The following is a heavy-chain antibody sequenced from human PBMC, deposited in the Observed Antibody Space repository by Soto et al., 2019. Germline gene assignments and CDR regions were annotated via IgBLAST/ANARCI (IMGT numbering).Heavy chain of an antibody. Sequence: GASVKVSCKASGYTFTSYAMHWVRQAPGQRLEWMGWINAGNGNTKYSQKFQGRVTITRDTSASTAYMELSSLRSEDTAVYYCARYLLVPAAEVAFDPWGQGTLVTVSS. J-gene: IGHJ5*02. D-gene: IGHD2-2*01. CDR3: ARYLLVPAAEVAFDP. CDR2: INAGNGNT. V-gene: IGHV1-3*01. CDR1: GYTFTSYA.